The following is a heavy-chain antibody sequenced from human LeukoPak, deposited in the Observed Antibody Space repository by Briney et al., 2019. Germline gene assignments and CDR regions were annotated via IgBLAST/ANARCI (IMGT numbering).Heavy chain of an antibody. CDR2: IKQDGSEK. D-gene: IGHD3-16*02. CDR3: ARSRGEKRSLYDYVWGSYRPFDY. Sequence: GGSLRLSCAASGFTFSGYTMNWVRQAPGKGLEWVANIKQDGSEKYYVDSVKGRFTISRDNAKNSLYLQMNSLRAEDTAVYYCARSRGEKRSLYDYVWGSYRPFDYWGQGTLVTVSS. J-gene: IGHJ4*02. CDR1: GFTFSGYT. V-gene: IGHV3-7*01.